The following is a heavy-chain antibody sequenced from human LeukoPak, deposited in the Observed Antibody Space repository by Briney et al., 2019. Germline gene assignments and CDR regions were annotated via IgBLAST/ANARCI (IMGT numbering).Heavy chain of an antibody. CDR3: ARTPVGFNTVTPTDVRY. V-gene: IGHV1-18*01. Sequence: ASVTVSCKASGYTFTSYGISWVRQAPGQGLEWMGWISAYNGNTNYAQKLQGRVTMTTDTSTSTAYMELRSLRSDDTAVYYCARTPVGFNTVTPTDVRYWGQGTLVTVSS. J-gene: IGHJ4*02. CDR2: ISAYNGNT. CDR1: GYTFTSYG. D-gene: IGHD4-17*01.